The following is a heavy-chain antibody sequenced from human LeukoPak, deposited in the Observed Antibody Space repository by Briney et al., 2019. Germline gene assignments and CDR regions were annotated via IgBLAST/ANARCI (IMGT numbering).Heavy chain of an antibody. CDR2: INPNSGGT. D-gene: IGHD3-16*02. V-gene: IGHV1-2*06. CDR1: GYTFIGYY. Sequence: GASVKVSCKASGYTFIGYYMHWVRQAPGQGLEWMGRINPNSGGTNYAQKFQGRVTMTRDTSISTAYMELSRLRSDDTAVYYCARGGDPIMITFGGVIVIGWDYWGQGTLVTVSS. CDR3: ARGGDPIMITFGGVIVIGWDY. J-gene: IGHJ4*02.